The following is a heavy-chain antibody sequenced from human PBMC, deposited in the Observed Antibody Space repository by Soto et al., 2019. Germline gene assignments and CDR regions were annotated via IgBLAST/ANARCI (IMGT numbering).Heavy chain of an antibody. CDR2: IYNSATT. J-gene: IGHJ5*01. Sequence: QVQLLESGPGLVKPSQTLSLTCSVSGDSISTVDYFWAWVRQPPGQALEYIGYIYNSATTYYNPSFGSRVAIALETSKSQFSLNVTSLTAADTAVYFCARGRYCLTGRCFPNWFDSWGQGTLVTVSS. CDR1: GDSISTVDYF. CDR3: ARGRYCLTGRCFPNWFDS. V-gene: IGHV4-30-4*01. D-gene: IGHD2-15*01.